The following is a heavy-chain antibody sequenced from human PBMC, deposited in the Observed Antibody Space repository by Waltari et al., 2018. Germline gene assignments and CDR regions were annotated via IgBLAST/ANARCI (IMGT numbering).Heavy chain of an antibody. V-gene: IGHV3-23*01. D-gene: IGHD1-20*01. CDR2: ISVSDDT. CDR1: GFSFGSDA. Sequence: EVQLLESGGDFVQPGGSLRLSCAISGFSFGSDAINGVRQAPGTGLGGVAAISVSDDTYYALSVNGRFTISRDTSRNTVYLHMNSLRAEDTAVYYCAKPFYNWDDPLDSWGQGTLVTVSS. J-gene: IGHJ4*02. CDR3: AKPFYNWDDPLDS.